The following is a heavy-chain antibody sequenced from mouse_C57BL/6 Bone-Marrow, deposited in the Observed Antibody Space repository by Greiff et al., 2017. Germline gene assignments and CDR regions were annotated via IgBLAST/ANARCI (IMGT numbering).Heavy chain of an antibody. D-gene: IGHD2-3*01. J-gene: IGHJ2*01. Sequence: EVQLQQSGPVLVKPGASVKMSCKASGYTFTDYYMNWVKQSHGKSLEWIGVINPYNGGTSYNQKFKGKDTLTVDKSSSTAYMELNSLTSEDSAVYYCARRGWLLPLYYFDYWGQGTTLTVSS. CDR2: INPYNGGT. CDR1: GYTFTDYY. V-gene: IGHV1-19*01. CDR3: ARRGWLLPLYYFDY.